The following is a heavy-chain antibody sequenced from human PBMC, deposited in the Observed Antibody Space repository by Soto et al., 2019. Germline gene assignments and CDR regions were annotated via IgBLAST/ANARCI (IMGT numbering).Heavy chain of an antibody. D-gene: IGHD6-13*01. CDR1: GYTFTGYY. CDR2: INPNSGGT. CDR3: ARSGSLVAAAETDYYYGMDV. J-gene: IGHJ6*02. V-gene: IGHV1-2*04. Sequence: ASVKVSCKASGYTFTGYYMHWVRQAPGQGLEWMGWINPNSGGTNYAQKFQGWVTMTRDTSISTAYMELSRLRSDDTAVYYCARSGSLVAAAETDYYYGMDVWGQGTTVTVYS.